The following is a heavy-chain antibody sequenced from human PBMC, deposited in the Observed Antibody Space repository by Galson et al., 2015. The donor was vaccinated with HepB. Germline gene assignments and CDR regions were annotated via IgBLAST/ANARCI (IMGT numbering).Heavy chain of an antibody. CDR1: GFTFSSYA. Sequence: SLRLSCAASGFTFSSYAMHWVRQAPGKGLEWVAVISYDGSNKYYADSVKGRFTISRDNSKNTLYLQMNSLRAEDTAVYYCARVGGAYCGGDCYPFDYWGQGTLVTVSS. CDR3: ARVGGAYCGGDCYPFDY. D-gene: IGHD2-21*02. CDR2: ISYDGSNK. J-gene: IGHJ4*02. V-gene: IGHV3-30-3*01.